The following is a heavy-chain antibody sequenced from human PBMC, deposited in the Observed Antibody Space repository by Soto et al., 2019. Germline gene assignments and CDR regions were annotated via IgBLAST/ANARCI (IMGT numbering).Heavy chain of an antibody. CDR2: INPNSGGT. Sequence: ASVKVSCKASGYTLTGYYMHWVRQAPGQGLEWMGWINPNSGGTNYAQKFQGRVTMTRDTSISTAYMELSRLRSDDTAVYYCARDDSSGYYRKNFDYWGQGTLVTVSS. D-gene: IGHD3-22*01. CDR1: GYTLTGYY. CDR3: ARDDSSGYYRKNFDY. J-gene: IGHJ4*02. V-gene: IGHV1-2*02.